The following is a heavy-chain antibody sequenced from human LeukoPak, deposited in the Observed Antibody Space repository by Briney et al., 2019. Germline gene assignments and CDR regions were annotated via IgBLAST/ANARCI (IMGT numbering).Heavy chain of an antibody. Sequence: GESLKISCKGSGYSFTSYWIGWVRQMPGKGLEWMGIIYPGDSDTRCSPSFQGQVTISADKSISTAYLQWSSLKASDTAMYYCARHRYGGGYDFWSGYSDYYYMDVWGKGTTVTVSS. V-gene: IGHV5-51*01. CDR2: IYPGDSDT. D-gene: IGHD3-3*01. CDR3: ARHRYGGGYDFWSGYSDYYYMDV. J-gene: IGHJ6*03. CDR1: GYSFTSYW.